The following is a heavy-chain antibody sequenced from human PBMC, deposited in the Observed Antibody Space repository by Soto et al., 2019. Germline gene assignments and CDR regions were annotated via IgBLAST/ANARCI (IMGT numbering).Heavy chain of an antibody. D-gene: IGHD6-25*01. J-gene: IGHJ6*02. CDR1: GGTFSSSA. CDR3: ARERPERGKDV. V-gene: IGHV1-69*06. Sequence: QVQLVQSGAEVKKPGSSVKVSCKASGGTFSSSAISWVRQAPGQGLEWMGAIIPVFGTAHYAQKFQGRGTISAHKPPGPAYLEPGQLRSEDTAVYYCARERPERGKDVWGQGTTVTVSS. CDR2: IIPVFGTA.